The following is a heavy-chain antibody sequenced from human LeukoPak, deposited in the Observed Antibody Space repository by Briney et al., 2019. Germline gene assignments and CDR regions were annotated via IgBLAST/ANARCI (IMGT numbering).Heavy chain of an antibody. CDR2: TSSSGSNI. CDR1: GFTFSNYK. D-gene: IGHD3-22*01. J-gene: IGHJ4*02. V-gene: IGHV3-48*03. Sequence: GGSLILSCAASGFTFSNYKMHWVRQAPGKGLEWVSYTSSSGSNIYHADSVRGRFTISRDNAKNSLYLQMHSLRAEDTAVYYCAREDDSRGYNFDYWGQGTLVTVSS. CDR3: AREDDSRGYNFDY.